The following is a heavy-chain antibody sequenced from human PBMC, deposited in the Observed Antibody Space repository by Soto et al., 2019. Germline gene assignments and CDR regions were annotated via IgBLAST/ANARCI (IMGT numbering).Heavy chain of an antibody. CDR2: ISYDGSNK. CDR1: GFTFSSYG. V-gene: IGHV3-30*03. D-gene: IGHD1-1*01. CDR3: ARAPPRGPAGTLAY. Sequence: GGSLRLSCAASGFTFSSYGMHWVRQAPGKGLEWVAVISYDGSNKYYADFVKGRFTISRDTSTNTVYLQMNRLTVEDTAFYYCARAPPRGPAGTLAYWGQGTLVTVSS. J-gene: IGHJ4*02.